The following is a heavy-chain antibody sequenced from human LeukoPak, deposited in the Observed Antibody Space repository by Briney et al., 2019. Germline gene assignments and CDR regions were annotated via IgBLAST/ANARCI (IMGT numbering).Heavy chain of an antibody. J-gene: IGHJ6*03. V-gene: IGHV3-30*04. CDR3: ARDPYSGSYGDYYYYYTDV. D-gene: IGHD1-26*01. CDR1: GFTFSSYA. Sequence: GGSLRLSCAASGFTFSSYAMHWVRQAPGKGLEWVAVISYDGSNKYYADSVKGRFTISRDNSKNTLYLQMNSLRAEDTAVYYCARDPYSGSYGDYYYYYTDVWGKGTTVTISS. CDR2: ISYDGSNK.